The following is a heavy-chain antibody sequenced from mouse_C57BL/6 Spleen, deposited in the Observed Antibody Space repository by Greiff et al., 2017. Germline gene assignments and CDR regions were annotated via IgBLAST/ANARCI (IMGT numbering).Heavy chain of an antibody. J-gene: IGHJ2*01. CDR1: GFNIKDYY. CDR3: TQGLGRRYFDY. CDR2: IDPEDGDT. D-gene: IGHD4-1*01. V-gene: IGHV14-1*01. Sequence: EVKLVESGAELVRPGASVKLSCTASGFNIKDYYMHWVKQRPEQGLEWIGRIDPEDGDTEYAPKFQGKATLTADTSSNTAYLQLSSLTSEDTAVYYCTQGLGRRYFDYWGQGTTLTVSS.